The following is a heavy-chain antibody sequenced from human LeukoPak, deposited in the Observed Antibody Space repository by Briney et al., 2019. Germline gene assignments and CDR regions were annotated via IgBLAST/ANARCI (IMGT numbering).Heavy chain of an antibody. D-gene: IGHD1-26*01. CDR1: GGSISSYY. CDR3: ARDLWELQSAFDL. Sequence: SETLSLTCTVSGGSISSYYWSWIRQPPGKGLEWIAYIYYSGSTNYNPSLMSRVTISVDASKNQFSLKLRSVTAADTAVYYCARDLWELQSAFDLWGQGTMVTVSS. J-gene: IGHJ3*01. V-gene: IGHV4-59*01. CDR2: IYYSGST.